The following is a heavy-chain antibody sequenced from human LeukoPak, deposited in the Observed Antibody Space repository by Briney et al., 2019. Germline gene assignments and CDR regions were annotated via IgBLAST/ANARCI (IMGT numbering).Heavy chain of an antibody. CDR3: ARATIIGTTYGMDV. CDR1: GFSLSDHY. V-gene: IGHV3-72*01. Sequence: PGGSLRLSCAASGFSLSDHYMDWVRQAPGKGLEWVARTRNKAKSYTTEYAASVKGRFTISRDESKNSLYLQMNSLETEDTAVYYCARATIIGTTYGMDVWGQGTTVTVSS. CDR2: TRNKAKSYTT. J-gene: IGHJ6*02. D-gene: IGHD1-7*01.